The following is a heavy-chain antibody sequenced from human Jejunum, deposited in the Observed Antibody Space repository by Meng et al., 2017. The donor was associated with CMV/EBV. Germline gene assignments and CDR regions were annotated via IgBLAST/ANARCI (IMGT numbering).Heavy chain of an antibody. CDR3: AAEVAVRNYFSYGMDV. V-gene: IGHV3-66*02. J-gene: IGHJ6*02. CDR2: GYSAGMT. D-gene: IGHD3-10*01. Sequence: GFSVNSNLMAWGRQAPGKGLGWVAVGYSAGMTYYADSVKGRFTISRDNSKNTMFLQRNGLRLEDTAMYYCAAEVAVRNYFSYGMDVWGQGTTVTVSS. CDR1: GFSVNSNL.